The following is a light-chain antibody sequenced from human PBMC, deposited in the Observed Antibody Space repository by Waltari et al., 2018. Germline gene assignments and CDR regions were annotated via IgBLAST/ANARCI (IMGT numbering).Light chain of an antibody. CDR2: QVS. V-gene: IGKV2-30*01. Sequence: DVVMTQSPVSLSVTLGQPASISCRCSESLLIHDGKTYLNWFHQRPGHSPRRLIYQVSDRDSGVPERFSGSGSGADFTLKISRVEAEDAGLYFCMLGTRPWTFGPGTKVEI. CDR1: ESLLIHDGKTY. J-gene: IGKJ1*01. CDR3: MLGTRPWT.